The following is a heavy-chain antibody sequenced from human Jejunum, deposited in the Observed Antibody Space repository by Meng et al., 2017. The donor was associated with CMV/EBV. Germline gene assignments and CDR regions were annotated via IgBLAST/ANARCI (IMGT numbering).Heavy chain of an antibody. J-gene: IGHJ4*02. D-gene: IGHD4/OR15-4a*01. CDR2: IKSDGIST. CDR3: ARDRHYGADY. Sequence: CAASGFTFRSYWMHWVRQAPGKGLVWVSRIKSDGISTTYADSVKGRFTISRDNAKNTLYLQMNSLRAEDTAVYYCARDRHYGADYWGQGTLVTVSS. V-gene: IGHV3-74*01. CDR1: GFTFRSYW.